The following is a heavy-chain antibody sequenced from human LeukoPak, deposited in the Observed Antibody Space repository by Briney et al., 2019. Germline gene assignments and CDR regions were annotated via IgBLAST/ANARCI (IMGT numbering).Heavy chain of an antibody. CDR2: FYYSGST. D-gene: IGHD3-22*01. CDR3: ARESSYYDSSAYYLGYGTQSYFDY. V-gene: IGHV4-30-4*01. J-gene: IGHJ4*02. CDR1: GGSISSGDYY. Sequence: PSETLSLTCTVSGGSISSGDYYWSWIRQPPGKGLEWIGYFYYSGSTYYNPSLKSRVTISVDTSKNQFFLKLSSVTAADTAAYYCARESSYYDSSAYYLGYGTQSYFDYWGQGALVTVSS.